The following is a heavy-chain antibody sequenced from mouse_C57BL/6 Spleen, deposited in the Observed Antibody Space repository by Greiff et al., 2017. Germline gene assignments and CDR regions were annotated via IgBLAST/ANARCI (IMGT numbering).Heavy chain of an antibody. CDR1: GYTFTDYN. J-gene: IGHJ4*01. Sequence: EVQLQQSGPELVKPGASVKMSCKASGYTFTDYNMHWVKQSHGKSLEWIGYINPNNGGTSYNQKFKGKATLTVNKSSSTAYMELRSLTSEDSAVYYCASSTYYYGSSLYAMDYWGQGTSVTVSS. D-gene: IGHD1-1*01. V-gene: IGHV1-22*01. CDR2: INPNNGGT. CDR3: ASSTYYYGSSLYAMDY.